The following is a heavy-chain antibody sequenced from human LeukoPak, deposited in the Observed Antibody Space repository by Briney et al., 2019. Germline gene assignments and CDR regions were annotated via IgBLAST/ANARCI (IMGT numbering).Heavy chain of an antibody. J-gene: IGHJ4*02. CDR2: ISYDGSNK. Sequence: GGSLRLSCAASGFTFRNYGMHWVRQAPDKGLEWVAVISYDGSNKYYADSVKGRFTISRDNSKHTLYLQMNSLRAEATAVYYCAKVPEVIVVAAGYDYWGRGTLVTVSS. CDR3: AKVPEVIVVAAGYDY. V-gene: IGHV3-30*18. CDR1: GFTFRNYG. D-gene: IGHD6-19*01.